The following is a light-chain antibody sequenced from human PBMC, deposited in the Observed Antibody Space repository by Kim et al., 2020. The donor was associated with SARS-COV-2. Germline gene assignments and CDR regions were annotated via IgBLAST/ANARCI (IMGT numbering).Light chain of an antibody. V-gene: IGKV3-15*01. CDR3: QQYNNWPPKYT. J-gene: IGKJ2*01. CDR2: GAS. Sequence: GESATLSCRAGQSVSSNLAWYQQKPGQAPRILIYGASTRATGIPARFSGSGSGTEFTLTISSMQSEDFAVYYCQQYNNWPPKYTCGQGTKLEI. CDR1: QSVSSN.